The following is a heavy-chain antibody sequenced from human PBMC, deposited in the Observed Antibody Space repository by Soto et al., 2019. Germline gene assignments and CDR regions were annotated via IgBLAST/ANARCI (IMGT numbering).Heavy chain of an antibody. D-gene: IGHD1-26*01. J-gene: IGHJ4*02. CDR2: INYSGTT. Sequence: QVQLEQWGPGLSKPSETLSLTCAVNGGSFSDYYWSWIRQSPGKGLEWIAEINYSGTTNYSPSLKSRVTMSVDTSKKQFSLKLSSVAAADTAVYFCVGGRGRLVGFDYWGQGTLVTVSS. V-gene: IGHV4-34*01. CDR1: GGSFSDYY. CDR3: VGGRGRLVGFDY.